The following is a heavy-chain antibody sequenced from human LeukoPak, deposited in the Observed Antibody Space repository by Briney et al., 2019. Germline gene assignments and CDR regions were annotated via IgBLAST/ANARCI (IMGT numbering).Heavy chain of an antibody. D-gene: IGHD3-10*01. CDR1: GFTFSSYW. CDR3: STGSGHAFDI. Sequence: GGSLTLSCAASGFTFSSYWLHWLRQLPGKGLVWVSRINSDGSSTSYADSVKGRFTISRDNAKNTLYVQMNSLRAEDTAVYYCSTGSGHAFDIWGRGTMVTVSS. CDR2: INSDGSST. V-gene: IGHV3-74*01. J-gene: IGHJ3*02.